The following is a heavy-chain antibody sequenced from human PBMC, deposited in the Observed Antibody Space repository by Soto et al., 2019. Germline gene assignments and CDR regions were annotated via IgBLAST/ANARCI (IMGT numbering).Heavy chain of an antibody. CDR3: AKGITMVRGALDYYYGMDV. D-gene: IGHD3-10*01. CDR2: ISYDGSNK. J-gene: IGHJ6*02. V-gene: IGHV3-30*18. CDR1: GFTFSSYG. Sequence: PGGSLRLSCAASGFTFSSYGMHWVRQAPGKGLEWVAVISYDGSNKYYADSVKGRFTISRDNSKNTLYLQMNSLRAEDTAVYYCAKGITMVRGALDYYYGMDVWGQGTTVTVSS.